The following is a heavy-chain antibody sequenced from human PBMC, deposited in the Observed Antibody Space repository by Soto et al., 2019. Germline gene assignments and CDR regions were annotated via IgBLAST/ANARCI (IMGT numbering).Heavy chain of an antibody. Sequence: GGSLRLSCAASGFTFDDYAMHWVRQAPGKGLEWVSGISWNSGSIGYADSVKGRFTISRDNAKNSLYLQMNSLRAEDTALYYCAKAPDSSGFQGYFDYWGQGTLVTVSS. CDR3: AKAPDSSGFQGYFDY. J-gene: IGHJ4*02. CDR1: GFTFDDYA. D-gene: IGHD6-19*01. CDR2: ISWNSGSI. V-gene: IGHV3-9*01.